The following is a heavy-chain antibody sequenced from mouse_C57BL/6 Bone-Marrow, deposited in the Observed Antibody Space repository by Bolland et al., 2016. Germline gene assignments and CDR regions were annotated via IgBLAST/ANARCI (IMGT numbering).Heavy chain of an antibody. J-gene: IGHJ3*01. Sequence: IDPSDSYTNYNQKFKGKATLTVDTSSSTAYMQLSSLTSEDSEVYYCARGPAWFAYWGQGTLV. CDR2: IDPSDSYT. CDR3: ARGPAWFAY. V-gene: IGHV1-59*01.